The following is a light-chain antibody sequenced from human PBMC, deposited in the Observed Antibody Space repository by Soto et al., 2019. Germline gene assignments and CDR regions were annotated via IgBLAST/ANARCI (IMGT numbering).Light chain of an antibody. V-gene: IGLV8-61*01. CDR1: SGSVSTSYY. CDR2: STN. J-gene: IGLJ3*02. CDR3: VLYMGSGIWE. Sequence: QTVVTQEPSFSVSPGGTVTLTCGLSSGSVSTSYYPSWYQQTPGQAPRTLIYSTNTRSSWVPDRFSGSILGNKAALTITGAQADDESDYYCVLYMGSGIWEFGGGTKVTVL.